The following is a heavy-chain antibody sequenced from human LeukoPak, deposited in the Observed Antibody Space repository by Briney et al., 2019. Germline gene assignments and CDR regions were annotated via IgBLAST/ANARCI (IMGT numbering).Heavy chain of an antibody. D-gene: IGHD6-13*01. CDR2: ISSSGSTI. Sequence: PGGSLRLSCAASGFTFSSYEMNWVRQAPGKGLEWVSYISSSGSTIYYADSVKGRFTISRDNAKNSLYLQMNSLRAEDTVVYYCARVASSSSWSYYFDYWGQGTLVTVSS. CDR3: ARVASSSSWSYYFDY. J-gene: IGHJ4*02. V-gene: IGHV3-48*03. CDR1: GFTFSSYE.